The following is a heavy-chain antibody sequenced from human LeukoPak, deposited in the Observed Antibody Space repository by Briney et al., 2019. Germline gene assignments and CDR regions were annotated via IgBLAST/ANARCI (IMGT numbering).Heavy chain of an antibody. Sequence: SGPALVKPTQTLTLTCTFSGFSLSTSGMCVSWIRQPPGKALEWLARIDWDDDKYYSTSLKTRLTISKDTSKNQVVLTMTHMDPVDTATYYCARHDYYDSSGYSWGQGTLVTVSS. D-gene: IGHD3-22*01. V-gene: IGHV2-70*11. CDR2: IDWDDDK. CDR1: GFSLSTSGMC. J-gene: IGHJ5*02. CDR3: ARHDYYDSSGYS.